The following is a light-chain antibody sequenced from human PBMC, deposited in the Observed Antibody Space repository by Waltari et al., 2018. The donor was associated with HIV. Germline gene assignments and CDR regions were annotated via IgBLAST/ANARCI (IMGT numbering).Light chain of an antibody. Sequence: EIVLTQSPATLSLSPGERATLSCRASQIVSSYLSWYQQKTGRAPRLLSYDAANRATGSPARFSGSGSGTDFTLTISSLEPEDFAVYYCQQRSNRPPKYTFGQGTKLEIK. V-gene: IGKV3-11*01. CDR1: QIVSSY. CDR2: DAA. CDR3: QQRSNRPPKYT. J-gene: IGKJ2*01.